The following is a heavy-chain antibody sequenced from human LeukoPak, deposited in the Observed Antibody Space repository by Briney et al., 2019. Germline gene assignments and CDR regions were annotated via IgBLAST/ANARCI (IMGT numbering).Heavy chain of an antibody. J-gene: IGHJ4*02. Sequence: SQTLSLTCTVSGGSISSGSYYWSWIRQPAGKGLEWIGRIYTSGSTNYNPSLKSRVTISVDTSKNQFSLKLSSVTAADTAVYYCARGTIYDSSGYYYWGQGTLVTVS. V-gene: IGHV4-61*02. CDR2: IYTSGST. D-gene: IGHD3-22*01. CDR3: ARGTIYDSSGYYY. CDR1: GGSISSGSYY.